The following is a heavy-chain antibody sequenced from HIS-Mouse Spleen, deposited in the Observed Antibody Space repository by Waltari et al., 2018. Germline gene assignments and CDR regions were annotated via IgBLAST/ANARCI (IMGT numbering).Heavy chain of an antibody. V-gene: IGHV4-4*07. CDR2: IYTRGST. J-gene: IGHJ3*02. D-gene: IGHD3-3*01. CDR3: ARDFHDFWSGYYGGDKKHDAFDI. Sequence: QVQLQESGPGLVKPSETLSLTCTVSGGSISSYYWSWIRQPAGKGLEWIGRIYTRGSTNNNPPLNSRVTMSVDTSKNQFSLKLSSVTAADTAVYYCARDFHDFWSGYYGGDKKHDAFDIWGQGTMVTVSS. CDR1: GGSISSYY.